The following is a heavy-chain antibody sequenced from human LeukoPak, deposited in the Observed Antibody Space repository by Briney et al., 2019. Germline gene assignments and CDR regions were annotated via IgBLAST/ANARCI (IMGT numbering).Heavy chain of an antibody. CDR1: GYTFTSYG. D-gene: IGHD5-12*01. CDR3: ARAPPYYGGYDY. V-gene: IGHV1-18*01. CDR2: ISAYNGNT. J-gene: IGHJ4*02. Sequence: ASVNVSCKASGYTFTSYGISWVRQAPGQGLEWMGWISAYNGNTNYAQKLQGRVTMTTDTSTSTAYMELRSLRADDTAVYYSARAPPYYGGYDYWGQGTLVTVSS.